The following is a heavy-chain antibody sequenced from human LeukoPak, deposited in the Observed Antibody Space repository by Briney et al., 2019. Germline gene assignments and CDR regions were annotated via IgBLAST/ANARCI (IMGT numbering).Heavy chain of an antibody. CDR1: GGSFSGYF. V-gene: IGHV4-34*01. J-gene: IGHJ4*02. CDR2: INHNGGT. CDR3: AGITWTFDY. D-gene: IGHD3-10*01. Sequence: SSETLSLTCAVYGGSFSGYFWSWIRQPPGKGLEWIGDINHNGGTNYNPSLKSRVTISVDTSKNQFSLKLRSVTAADTAIYYCAGITWTFDYWGQGTLVTVSS.